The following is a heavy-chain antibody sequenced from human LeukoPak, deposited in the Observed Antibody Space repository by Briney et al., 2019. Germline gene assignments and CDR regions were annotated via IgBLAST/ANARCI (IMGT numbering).Heavy chain of an antibody. Sequence: SQTLSLTCTVSGGSISSGGYYWGWIRQPPGKGLEWIGSIYYSGSTYYNPSLKSRVTISVDTSKNQFSLKLSSVTAADTAVYYCARHITRRGVVPRDWGQGTLVTVSS. D-gene: IGHD2-2*01. J-gene: IGHJ4*02. CDR1: GGSISSGGYY. CDR3: ARHITRRGVVPRD. CDR2: IYYSGST. V-gene: IGHV4-39*01.